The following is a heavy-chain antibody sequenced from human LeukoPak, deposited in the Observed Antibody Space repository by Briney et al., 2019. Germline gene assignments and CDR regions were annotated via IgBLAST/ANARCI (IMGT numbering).Heavy chain of an antibody. D-gene: IGHD2-15*01. CDR2: IDHSGST. Sequence: PSETLSLTCAVYDESFSGYYCSWIRRPPRKGLEWIGEIDHSGSTNYNPSLQSRVTISVDTSKNQFSLKLSSVTAADTAVYYCAREAVHCSGGSCSEGWFDPWGQGTLVTVSS. CDR1: DESFSGYY. V-gene: IGHV4-34*01. CDR3: AREAVHCSGGSCSEGWFDP. J-gene: IGHJ5*02.